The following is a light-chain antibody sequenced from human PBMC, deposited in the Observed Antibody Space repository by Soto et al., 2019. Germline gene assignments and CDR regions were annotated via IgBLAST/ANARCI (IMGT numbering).Light chain of an antibody. CDR3: AASDDSLSGVV. CDR1: SSNIGSNY. CDR2: RNY. J-gene: IGLJ2*01. V-gene: IGLV1-47*01. Sequence: QSVLTQPPSASGTPGQRVTISCSGSSSNIGSNYVYWYQQLPGTAPKLLIYRNYQRPSGVPARFAGSKSGTSASLAISGLGSEDEADYYCAASDDSLSGVVFGGGTKLTVL.